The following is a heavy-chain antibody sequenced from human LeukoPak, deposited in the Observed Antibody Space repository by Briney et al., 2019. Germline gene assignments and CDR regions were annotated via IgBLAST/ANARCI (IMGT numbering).Heavy chain of an antibody. CDR2: IYYSGST. CDR1: GGSISSSSYY. V-gene: IGHV4-39*01. CDR3: ARHDRVYYYGMDV. Sequence: KPSETLSLTCTVSGGSISSSSYYRGWIRQPPGKGLEWIGSIYYSGSTYYNPSLKSRVTISVDTSKNQFSLKLSSVTAADTAVYYCARHDRVYYYGMDVWGQGTTVTVSS. J-gene: IGHJ6*02. D-gene: IGHD3-22*01.